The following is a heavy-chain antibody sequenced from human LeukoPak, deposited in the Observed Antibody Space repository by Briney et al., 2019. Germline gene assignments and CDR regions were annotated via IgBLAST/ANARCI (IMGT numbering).Heavy chain of an antibody. CDR2: ISSGGSTI. CDR1: GFTFRSDE. Sequence: GGSLRLSCAASGFTFRSDEMNWVRQAPGKGLEWISYISSGGSTIYYADSVKGRFTISRDNAQNSLYLQMNSLGAEDTAVYYCARESVTWFDSWGQGTLVTVSS. D-gene: IGHD3-16*01. V-gene: IGHV3-48*03. CDR3: ARESVTWFDS. J-gene: IGHJ5*01.